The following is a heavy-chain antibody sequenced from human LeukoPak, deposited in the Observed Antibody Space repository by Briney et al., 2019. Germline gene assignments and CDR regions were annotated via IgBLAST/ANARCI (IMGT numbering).Heavy chain of an antibody. D-gene: IGHD2-2*01. CDR1: GYTFTHYY. J-gene: IGHJ4*02. V-gene: IGHV1-46*01. CDR3: ARAGYCTSVTCYAYFDY. Sequence: ASVKVSCKASGYTFTHYYIHWVRQAPGQGLEWMGIINPSGGGTNYAQKFQGRVSMTRDTSTSTVYMELSSVRSEDTAVYYCARAGYCTSVTCYAYFDYWGQGTLVTVSS. CDR2: INPSGGGT.